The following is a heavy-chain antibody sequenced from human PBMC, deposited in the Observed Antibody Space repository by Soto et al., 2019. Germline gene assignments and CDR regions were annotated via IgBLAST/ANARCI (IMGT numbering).Heavy chain of an antibody. Sequence: GGSLRLSCAASGFTFSSYGMHWVRQAPGKGLEWVAVIWYDGSNKYYADSVKGRFTISRDNSKNTLYLQMNSLRAEDTAVYYCARDLLGSSSFFEEVYGMDVWGQGTTVTVSS. CDR2: IWYDGSNK. CDR1: GFTFSSYG. CDR3: ARDLLGSSSFFEEVYGMDV. J-gene: IGHJ6*02. D-gene: IGHD6-6*01. V-gene: IGHV3-33*01.